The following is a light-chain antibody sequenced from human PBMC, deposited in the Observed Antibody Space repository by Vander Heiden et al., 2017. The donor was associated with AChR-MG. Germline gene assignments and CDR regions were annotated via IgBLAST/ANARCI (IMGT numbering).Light chain of an antibody. V-gene: IGLV3-21*02. CDR2: DDS. J-gene: IGLJ3*02. CDR1: NIGSKG. Sequence: SYVLTQPPSVSVAPGQTARIPCGGNNIGSKGVHWYQQKSGQAPALVIYDDSDRPSGVPGRISGSNSGNTATLTSSRVEVGDEADYFCQVWDDLNCQVFGGGTWLTVL. CDR3: QVWDDLNCQV.